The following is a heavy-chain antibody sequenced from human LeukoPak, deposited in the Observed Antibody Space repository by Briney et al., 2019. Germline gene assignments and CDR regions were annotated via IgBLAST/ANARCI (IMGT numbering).Heavy chain of an antibody. CDR3: ARVPYP. CDR2: IYYTGSA. V-gene: IGHV4-59*01. CDR1: GGSISSYY. Sequence: SETLSLTCTASGGSISSYYWSWIRQPPGKGLEWIGYIYYTGSANYNPSLKSRVTMSVDTSMNQFSLKLSSVTAADTAVYYCARVPYPWGQGTLVTVSS. J-gene: IGHJ5*02.